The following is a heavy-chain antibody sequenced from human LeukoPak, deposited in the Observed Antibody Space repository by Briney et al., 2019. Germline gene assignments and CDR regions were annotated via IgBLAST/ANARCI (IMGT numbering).Heavy chain of an antibody. CDR1: GGSFSGYY. D-gene: IGHD6-13*01. CDR3: ARGRGSSWYYVT. V-gene: IGHV4-34*01. Sequence: SETLSLTCAVYGGSFSGYYWSWIRQPPGKGLEWIGEINHSGSTNYNPSLKSRVTISVDTSKNQFSLKLSSVTAADTAVYYCARGRGSSWYYVTWGQGTLVTVSS. CDR2: INHSGST. J-gene: IGHJ5*02.